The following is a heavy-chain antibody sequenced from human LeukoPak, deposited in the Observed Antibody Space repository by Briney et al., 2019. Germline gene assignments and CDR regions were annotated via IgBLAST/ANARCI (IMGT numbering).Heavy chain of an antibody. CDR1: SXXSXY. V-gene: IGHV4-4*07. CDR3: AKTDGDYLTD. CDR2: IYTSGST. D-gene: IGHD4-17*01. J-gene: IGHJ4*02. Sequence: SXXSXYWXXIRQPAGKGLEWIGRIYTSGSTNYNPSLKSRVTISVDTSKNQFSLKLSSVTAADTAVYYCAKTDGDYLTDWGQGTLVTVSS.